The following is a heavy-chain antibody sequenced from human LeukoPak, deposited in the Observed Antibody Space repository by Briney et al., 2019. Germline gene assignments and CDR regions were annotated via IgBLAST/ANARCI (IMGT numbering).Heavy chain of an antibody. CDR1: GGSISGTNW. V-gene: IGHV4/OR15-8*02. D-gene: IGHD6-19*01. Sequence: SETLSLTCGASGGSISGTNWWSWVRQPPGQGLEWIGEISLAGQTNYNPSLNGRVTMSLDKSSNQLSLHLTSVTAADTAVYYCARWAYSTDWYQYFDKWGQGTLVTVSS. J-gene: IGHJ4*02. CDR3: ARWAYSTDWYQYFDK. CDR2: ISLAGQT.